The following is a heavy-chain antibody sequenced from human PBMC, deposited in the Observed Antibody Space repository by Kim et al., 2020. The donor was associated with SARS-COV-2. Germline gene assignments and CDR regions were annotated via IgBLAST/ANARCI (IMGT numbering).Heavy chain of an antibody. Sequence: ASVKVSCKASGYTFTSYYMHWVRQAPGQGLEWMGIINPSGGSTSYAQKFQGRVTMTRDTSTSTVYMELSSLRSEDTAVYYCARVDRYYYGSGSYSTLDYWGQGTLVTVSS. CDR1: GYTFTSYY. D-gene: IGHD3-10*01. J-gene: IGHJ4*02. CDR3: ARVDRYYYGSGSYSTLDY. V-gene: IGHV1-46*01. CDR2: INPSGGST.